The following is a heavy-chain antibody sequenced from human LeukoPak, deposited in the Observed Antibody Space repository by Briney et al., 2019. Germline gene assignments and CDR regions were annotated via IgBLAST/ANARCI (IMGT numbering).Heavy chain of an antibody. CDR1: GFTFSSYW. J-gene: IGHJ4*02. Sequence: GGSLRLSCAASGFTFSSYWMHWVRQVPGKGLMWVSRIKTDGSSTSYADSVKGRFTISRDNAKNTLYLQMNSLRAEDTAVYYCAKSTSPSGYSSSYAYFDYWGQGTLVTVSS. V-gene: IGHV3-74*01. CDR3: AKSTSPSGYSSSYAYFDY. CDR2: IKTDGSST. D-gene: IGHD6-13*01.